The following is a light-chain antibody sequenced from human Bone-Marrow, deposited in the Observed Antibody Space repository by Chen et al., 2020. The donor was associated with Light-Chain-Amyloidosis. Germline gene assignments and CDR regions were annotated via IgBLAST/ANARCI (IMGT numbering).Light chain of an antibody. Sequence: YVLIQRPSVSVVPGQTGTNACKGHNIGSTSVHWYQQPPGQAPLLVVYDDSDRPSGIPERLSGSNSGNTATLTISRVEAGDEAEYYCQVWDRSSDRPVFGGGTKLTVL. J-gene: IGLJ3*02. CDR1: NIGSTS. V-gene: IGLV3-21*02. CDR2: DDS. CDR3: QVWDRSSDRPV.